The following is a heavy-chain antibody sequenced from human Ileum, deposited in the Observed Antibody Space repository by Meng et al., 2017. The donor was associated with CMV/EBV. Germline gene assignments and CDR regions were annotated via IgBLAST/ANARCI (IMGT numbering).Heavy chain of an antibody. V-gene: IGHV4-30-4*08. CDR2: IYYSGST. Sequence: SISSGDYYWSWISQPPGKGLEWIGYIYYSGSTYYNPSLKSRVTISVDTSKNQFSLKLSSVTAADTAVYYCARGRNKQTQTSNWFDPWGQGTLVTVSS. D-gene: IGHD6-13*01. CDR3: ARGRNKQTQTSNWFDP. J-gene: IGHJ5*02. CDR1: SISSGDYY.